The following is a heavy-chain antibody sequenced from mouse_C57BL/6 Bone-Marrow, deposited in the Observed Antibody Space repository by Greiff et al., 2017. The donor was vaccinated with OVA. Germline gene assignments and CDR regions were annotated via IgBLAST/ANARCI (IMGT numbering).Heavy chain of an antibody. V-gene: IGHV1-53*01. CDR1: GYTFTSYW. Sequence: QVQLQQSGTELVKPGASVKLSCKASGYTFTSYWMHWVKQRPGQGLEWIGNINPSNGGTNYNEKFKSKATLTVDKSSSTAYMQLSSLTSEDSAVYYCARSGTTVVATYPKDFDVWGTGTTVTVSS. J-gene: IGHJ1*03. D-gene: IGHD1-1*01. CDR2: INPSNGGT. CDR3: ARSGTTVVATYPKDFDV.